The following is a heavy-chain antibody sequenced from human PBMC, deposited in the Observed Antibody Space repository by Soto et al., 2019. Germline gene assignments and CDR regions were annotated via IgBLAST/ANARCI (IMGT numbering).Heavy chain of an antibody. J-gene: IGHJ4*02. D-gene: IGHD1-26*01. V-gene: IGHV3-23*01. CDR2: ITGTGGST. CDR1: GFTFSRYA. Sequence: PGGSLRLSCAASGFTFSRYAMRWVRQAPGEGLEWISTITGTGGSTYYADSVKGRFTISRDNSKNTLYLQMNSLRADDTAVYYCARGSSGSYPWPLDYWGQGSLVTVSS. CDR3: ARGSSGSYPWPLDY.